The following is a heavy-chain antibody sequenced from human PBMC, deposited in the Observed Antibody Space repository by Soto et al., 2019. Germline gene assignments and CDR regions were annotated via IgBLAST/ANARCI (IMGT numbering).Heavy chain of an antibody. D-gene: IGHD3-10*01. CDR1: GFTFNNYA. CDR3: AKGRGGSGSLTPRVDL. CDR2: ISGGGDTT. Sequence: EVQLLESGGGLVQPGGSLRLSCAASGFTFNNYAMTWVRQAPGKGLEWVSAISGGGDTTSYADSVKGRFTVSRDGSKNTLCLQMSSLRAEDTALYYCAKGRGGSGSLTPRVDLWGQGTLVTVSS. J-gene: IGHJ4*02. V-gene: IGHV3-23*01.